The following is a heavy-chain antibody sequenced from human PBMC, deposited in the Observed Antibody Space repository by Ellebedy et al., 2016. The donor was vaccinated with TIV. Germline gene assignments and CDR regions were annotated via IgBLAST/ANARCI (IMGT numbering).Heavy chain of an antibody. CDR3: ARRASYGDYAVQVNPWFDP. Sequence: GGSLRLSCAASGFNFRSYWMTWVRQAPGKGLEWVAKIRQEGDEIYYVESVKGRFPISRDNAKHSLFLQMNSRRVEDTAVYYCARRASYGDYAVQVNPWFDPWGQGTLVTVSS. CDR1: GFNFRSYW. J-gene: IGHJ5*02. CDR2: IRQEGDEI. V-gene: IGHV3-7*01. D-gene: IGHD4-17*01.